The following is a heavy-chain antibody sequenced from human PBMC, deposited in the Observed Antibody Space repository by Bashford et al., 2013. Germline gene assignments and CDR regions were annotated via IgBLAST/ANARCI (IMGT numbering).Heavy chain of an antibody. D-gene: IGHD3-16*01. CDR2: INPNSGVT. V-gene: IGHV1-2*02. Sequence: WVRQAPGQGVEWMGYINPNSGVTNYAQKFQGRVTLTRDTSISTAYMELSSLRSDDTAIYYCARVVIEFYDYDWGSPPNGLAWFDPWGQGTLVTVSS. CDR3: ARVVIEFYDYDWGSPPNGLAWFDP. J-gene: IGHJ5*02.